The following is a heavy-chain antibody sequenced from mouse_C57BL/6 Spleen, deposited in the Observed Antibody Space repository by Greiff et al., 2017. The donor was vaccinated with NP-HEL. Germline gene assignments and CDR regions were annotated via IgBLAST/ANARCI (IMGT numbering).Heavy chain of an antibody. CDR1: GYTFTDYY. V-gene: IGHV1-26*01. CDR3: AREGLGPFDY. Sequence: VQLQQSGPELVKPGASVKISCKASGYTFTDYYMNWVKQSHGKSLEWIGDINPNNGGTSYNQKFKGKATLTVDKSSSTAYMELRSLTSEDSAVYYCAREGLGPFDYWGQGTTLTVSS. D-gene: IGHD3-3*01. CDR2: INPNNGGT. J-gene: IGHJ2*01.